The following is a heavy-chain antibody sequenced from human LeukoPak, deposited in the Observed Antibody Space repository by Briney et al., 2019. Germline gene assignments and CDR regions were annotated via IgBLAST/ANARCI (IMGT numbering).Heavy chain of an antibody. Sequence: GSSVKVSCKASGGTFSSYAISWVRQAPGQGLEWMGGIIPIFGTANYAQKFQGRVTITTDESTSTAYMELSSLRSEDTAVYYCARGPRNYDLLGYFDYWGQGTLVTVSS. CDR3: ARGPRNYDLLGYFDY. CDR2: IIPIFGTA. CDR1: GGTFSSYA. V-gene: IGHV1-69*05. D-gene: IGHD1-7*01. J-gene: IGHJ4*02.